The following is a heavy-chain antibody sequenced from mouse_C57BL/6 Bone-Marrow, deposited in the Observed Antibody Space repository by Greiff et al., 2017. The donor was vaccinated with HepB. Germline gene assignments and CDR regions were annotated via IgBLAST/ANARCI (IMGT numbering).Heavy chain of an antibody. CDR1: GFTFSSYA. CDR3: AREGGITTVVATDWYFDV. V-gene: IGHV5-4*01. Sequence: EVQLVESGGGLVKPGGSLKLSCAASGFTFSSYAMSWVRQTPEKRLEWVATISDGGSYTYYPDNVKGRFTISRDNAKNNLYLQMSHLKSEDTAMYDCAREGGITTVVATDWYFDVWGTGTTVTVSS. J-gene: IGHJ1*03. CDR2: ISDGGSYT. D-gene: IGHD1-1*01.